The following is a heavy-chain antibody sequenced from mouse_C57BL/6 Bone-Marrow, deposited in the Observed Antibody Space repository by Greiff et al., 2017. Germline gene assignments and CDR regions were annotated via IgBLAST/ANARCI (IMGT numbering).Heavy chain of an antibody. CDR1: GFTFTDYY. CDR3: ARYERDCYYFYYAMDY. D-gene: IGHD2-3*01. V-gene: IGHV7-3*01. Sequence: DVQLVESGGGLVQPGGSLSLSCAASGFTFTDYYMSWVRQPPGQALEWLGFIRNKANGYTTEYSASVKGRFTISRDNSQIILYLQMNALRAEDSATYYCARYERDCYYFYYAMDYWGQGTSVTVSS. J-gene: IGHJ4*01. CDR2: IRNKANGYTT.